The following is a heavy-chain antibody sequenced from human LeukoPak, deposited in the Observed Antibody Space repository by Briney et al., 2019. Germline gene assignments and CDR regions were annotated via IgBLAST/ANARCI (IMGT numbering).Heavy chain of an antibody. J-gene: IGHJ4*02. CDR2: IYTSGST. Sequence: SETLSLTCTVAGGSISSYYWSWIRQPAGKVLEWIGRIYTSGSTNYNPSLKSRVTMSVDTSKNQFSLKLSSVTAADTAVYYCARVTGRSRGNFHFDYWGQGTLVTVSS. V-gene: IGHV4-4*07. CDR3: ARVTGRSRGNFHFDY. D-gene: IGHD3-9*01. CDR1: GGSISSYY.